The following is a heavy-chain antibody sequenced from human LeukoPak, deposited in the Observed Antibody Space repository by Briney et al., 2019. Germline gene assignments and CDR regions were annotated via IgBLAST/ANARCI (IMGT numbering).Heavy chain of an antibody. J-gene: IGHJ4*02. Sequence: GGSLRFSCATSGFTVSDAGMSWVRRAPGKGLEWVGRIKSKNDGGTTDYAAPVKGRCTISRDDSKNTLYLQMNSLKTEDTAVYYCTTDTGTNFDCWGQGGLVSVCS. CDR1: GFTVSDAG. CDR3: TTDTGTNFDC. CDR2: IKSKNDGGTT. D-gene: IGHD1-1*01. V-gene: IGHV3-15*01.